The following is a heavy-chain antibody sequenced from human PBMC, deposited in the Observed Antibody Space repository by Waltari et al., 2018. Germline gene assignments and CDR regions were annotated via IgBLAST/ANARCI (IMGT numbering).Heavy chain of an antibody. V-gene: IGHV4-59*01. J-gene: IGHJ4*02. CDR1: GGSISSYY. CDR2: IYYSGST. Sequence: QVQLQESGPGLVKPSETLSLTCTVSGGSISSYYWSWIRQPPGKGMEWIGYIYYSGSTNYNPSLKSRVTISVDTSKNQFSLKLSSVTAADTAVYYCARVDDGYNTYPDYWGQGTLVTVSS. D-gene: IGHD5-12*01. CDR3: ARVDDGYNTYPDY.